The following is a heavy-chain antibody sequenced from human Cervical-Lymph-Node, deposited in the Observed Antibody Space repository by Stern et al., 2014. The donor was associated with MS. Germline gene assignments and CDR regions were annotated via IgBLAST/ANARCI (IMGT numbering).Heavy chain of an antibody. D-gene: IGHD6-6*01. CDR2: IYSSNNV. CDR3: TIEMAARRFDP. V-gene: IGHV3-66*01. CDR1: GVSVSASY. Sequence: EVQLVESGGGLVQPGGSLRLSCTASGVSVSASYMTWVRQAPGKGLEWVAFIYSSNNVNYGDSVKGRFTIARDRSKNTVHLQMNSLRVEDTGVYYCTIEMAARRFDPWGQGTLVAVSS. J-gene: IGHJ5*02.